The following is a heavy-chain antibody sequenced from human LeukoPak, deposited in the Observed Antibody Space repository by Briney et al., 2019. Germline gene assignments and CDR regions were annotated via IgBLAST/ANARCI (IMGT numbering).Heavy chain of an antibody. Sequence: ASVKVSCKASEYTFTGYYMHWVRQAPGQGLEWMGWINPNSGGTNYAQKFQGRVTMTRDTSISTAYMELSRLRSDDTAVYYCARDSYYDFWSGYLYYFDYWGQGTLVTVSS. D-gene: IGHD3-3*01. J-gene: IGHJ4*02. V-gene: IGHV1-2*02. CDR2: INPNSGGT. CDR3: ARDSYYDFWSGYLYYFDY. CDR1: EYTFTGYY.